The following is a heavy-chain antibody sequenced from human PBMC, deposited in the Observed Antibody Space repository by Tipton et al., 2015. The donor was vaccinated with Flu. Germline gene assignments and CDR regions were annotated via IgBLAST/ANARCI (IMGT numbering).Heavy chain of an antibody. CDR3: AKTGPSQQLVRFLGPRNWFDP. D-gene: IGHD6-13*01. CDR2: ITGSDT. V-gene: IGHV3-23*01. J-gene: IGHJ5*02. Sequence: SLRLSCAASGFTFDNYAMTWVRQAAGKGLEWVSGITGSDTFYADSVKGRFTISRDSSSNTLYLQMNSLRAEDTAIYYCAKTGPSQQLVRFLGPRNWFDPWGQGTLVTVSS. CDR1: GFTFDNYA.